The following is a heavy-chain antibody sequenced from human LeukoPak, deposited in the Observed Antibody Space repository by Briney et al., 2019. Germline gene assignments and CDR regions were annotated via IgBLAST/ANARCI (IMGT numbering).Heavy chain of an antibody. Sequence: GGSLRLSCAASGFAFSTYPIHWVRQAPGKGLEWVALISFNASSKYYADSLQGRFTLSRDNSKNTLFLQMNSLRAEEMGMYSCVREGKLETAKDALDIWGQGTMVTVSS. V-gene: IGHV3-30-3*01. CDR2: ISFNASSK. CDR1: GFAFSTYP. J-gene: IGHJ3*02. D-gene: IGHD3-3*01. CDR3: VREGKLETAKDALDI.